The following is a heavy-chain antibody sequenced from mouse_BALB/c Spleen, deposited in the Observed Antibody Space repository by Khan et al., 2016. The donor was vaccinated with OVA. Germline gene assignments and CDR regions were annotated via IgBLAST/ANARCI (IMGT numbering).Heavy chain of an antibody. Sequence: QVQLKQSGTELARPGASVNLSCKASGYTFTDFYINWVKQRSGQGLEWIGEISPGSGDTYYNEKFKGKATLTADKSSSTAYMQLSSLTSVASAVYFCARRNYFGYTFAYWGQGTLVTVSA. V-gene: IGHV1-77*01. J-gene: IGHJ3*01. CDR1: GYTFTDFY. CDR3: ARRNYFGYTFAY. D-gene: IGHD1-2*01. CDR2: ISPGSGDT.